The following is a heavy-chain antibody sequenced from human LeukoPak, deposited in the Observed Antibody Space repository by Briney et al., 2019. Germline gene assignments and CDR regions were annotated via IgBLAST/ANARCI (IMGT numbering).Heavy chain of an antibody. Sequence: PSETLSLTCAVYGGSFSGYYWSWIRQPPGKGLEWIGYIYYTGTTNYNPSLKSRVTISVDTSKNQFSLKLSSVTAADTAVYYCARGPFFDYWGQGTLVTVSS. V-gene: IGHV4-59*08. CDR3: ARGPFFDY. CDR1: GGSFSGYY. J-gene: IGHJ4*02. CDR2: IYYTGTT.